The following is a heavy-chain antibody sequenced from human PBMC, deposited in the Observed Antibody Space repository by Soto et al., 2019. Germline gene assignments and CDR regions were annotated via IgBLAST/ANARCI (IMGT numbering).Heavy chain of an antibody. CDR1: GFTFSSYA. J-gene: IGHJ4*02. V-gene: IGHV3-30-3*01. D-gene: IGHD3-10*01. CDR3: AKDPSKYYYGSGTYYFDY. Sequence: SLRLSCAASGFTFSSYAMHWVRQAPGKGLEWVAVISYDGSNKYYADSVKGRFTISRDNSKNTLYLQMNSLRGEDTALYYCAKDPSKYYYGSGTYYFDYWGQGTLVTVSS. CDR2: ISYDGSNK.